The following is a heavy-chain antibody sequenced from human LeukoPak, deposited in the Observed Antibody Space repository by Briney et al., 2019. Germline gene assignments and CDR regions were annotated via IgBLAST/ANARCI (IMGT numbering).Heavy chain of an antibody. D-gene: IGHD3-3*01. J-gene: IGHJ4*02. CDR1: GFTFSNSW. Sequence: GGSLGLSCAASGFTFSNSWMTWVRQAPGKGLEWVANMKEDGSEKYYVDSVKGRFTISRDNAKNSLYLQMNTLRVEDTAVYYCARDWSGTIWGQGTLVTVSS. CDR3: ARDWSGTI. CDR2: MKEDGSEK. V-gene: IGHV3-7*01.